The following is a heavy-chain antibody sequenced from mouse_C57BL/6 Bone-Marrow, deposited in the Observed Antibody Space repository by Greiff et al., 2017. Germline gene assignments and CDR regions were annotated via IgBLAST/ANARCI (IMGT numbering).Heavy chain of an antibody. CDR3: ARSGVDYDGPSYWYFDV. D-gene: IGHD2-4*01. CDR1: GYTFTDYY. CDR2: INPYNGGT. V-gene: IGHV1-19*01. Sequence: EVQLQQSGPVLVKPGASVKMSCKASGYTFTDYYMNWVKQSHGKSLEWIGVINPYNGGTSYNQKFKGKATLTVDKSSSTAYMELNSLTSEDSAVYYCARSGVDYDGPSYWYFDVWGTGTTVTVSS. J-gene: IGHJ1*03.